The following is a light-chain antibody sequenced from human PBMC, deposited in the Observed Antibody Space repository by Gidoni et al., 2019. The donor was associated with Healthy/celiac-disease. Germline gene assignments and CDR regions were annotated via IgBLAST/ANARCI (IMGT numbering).Light chain of an antibody. CDR1: QSLLHSNGYNY. J-gene: IGKJ3*01. Sequence: DIVMTQSPLSLPVTPGEPAPISCRSSQSLLHSNGYNYLDWYLQKPGQSPQLLIYLGSTRASGVPDRFSGSGSGTDFTLKISRVEAEDVGVYYCMQALQTPRFTFGPGTKVDIK. CDR3: MQALQTPRFT. CDR2: LGS. V-gene: IGKV2-28*01.